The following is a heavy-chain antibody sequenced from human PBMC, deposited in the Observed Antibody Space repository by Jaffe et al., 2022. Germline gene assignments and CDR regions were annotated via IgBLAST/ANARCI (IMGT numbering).Heavy chain of an antibody. CDR2: IYHDGTT. J-gene: IGHJ4*02. CDR3: ARPTLEQWLVFPF. CDR1: GYSISSGYY. Sequence: QVQLQESGPGLVKPSETLSLTCGVSGYSISSGYYWGWIRQSPGRGLEWIGSIYHDGTTYYNPSLKSRVTISVDTSKNQFSLKLNSVTAADTAVYYCARPTLEQWLVFPFWGQGILVTVSS. V-gene: IGHV4-38-2*01. D-gene: IGHD6-19*01.